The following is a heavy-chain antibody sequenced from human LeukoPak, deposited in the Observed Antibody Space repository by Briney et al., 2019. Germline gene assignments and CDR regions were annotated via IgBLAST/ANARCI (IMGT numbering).Heavy chain of an antibody. D-gene: IGHD3-9*01. J-gene: IGHJ5*02. Sequence: PGGSLRLSCAASGFTFSSYGMSWVRQAPGKGLEWISYISNTGNTIYYAESVMGRFTISRDNAKNSLYLQMNDLRAEDTAIYYCARTAISRFFDYLPLGDNYFDPWGQGTLVTVSS. V-gene: IGHV3-48*04. CDR1: GFTFSSYG. CDR3: ARTAISRFFDYLPLGDNYFDP. CDR2: ISNTGNTI.